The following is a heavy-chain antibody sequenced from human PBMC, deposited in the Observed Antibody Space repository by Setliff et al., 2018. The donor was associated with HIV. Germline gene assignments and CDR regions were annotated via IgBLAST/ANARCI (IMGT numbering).Heavy chain of an antibody. D-gene: IGHD3-16*02. CDR3: RGGVIVIDY. Sequence: LRLSCAASGFTFSNYAMSWVRQAPGKGLEWVSAISGSGRSTYYADSVKGRFTISRDNSKNTLYLQMNSLRAEDTAVYYCRGGVIVIDYWGRGTLVTVSS. CDR1: GFTFSNYA. V-gene: IGHV3-23*01. J-gene: IGHJ4*01. CDR2: ISGSGRST.